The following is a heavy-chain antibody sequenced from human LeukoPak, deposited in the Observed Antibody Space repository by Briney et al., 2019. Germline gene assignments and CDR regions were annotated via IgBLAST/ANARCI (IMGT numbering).Heavy chain of an antibody. CDR1: GFTFSSYW. V-gene: IGHV3-7*01. D-gene: IGHD3-22*01. J-gene: IGHJ4*02. Sequence: GGSLRLSCAASGFTFSSYWMSWVRQAPGKGLEWVANIKQDGSEKYYVDSVKGRFTISRDNAKNSLYLQMNSLRAEDTAVYYCARYYYDSSGFLDYWGQGTLVTVSS. CDR3: ARYYYDSSGFLDY. CDR2: IKQDGSEK.